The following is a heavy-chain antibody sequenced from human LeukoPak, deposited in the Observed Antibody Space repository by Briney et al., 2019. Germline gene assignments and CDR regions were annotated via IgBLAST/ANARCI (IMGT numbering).Heavy chain of an antibody. D-gene: IGHD3-9*01. CDR2: IYYSGST. J-gene: IGHJ4*02. Sequence: SETLSLTCTVSGGSISSYYWSWIRQPPGKGLEWIGYIYYSGSTNYNPSHKSRVTISVDTSKNQFSLKLSSVTAADTAVYYCARGVRYFDWLLPYYFDYWGQGTLVTVSS. V-gene: IGHV4-59*01. CDR3: ARGVRYFDWLLPYYFDY. CDR1: GGSISSYY.